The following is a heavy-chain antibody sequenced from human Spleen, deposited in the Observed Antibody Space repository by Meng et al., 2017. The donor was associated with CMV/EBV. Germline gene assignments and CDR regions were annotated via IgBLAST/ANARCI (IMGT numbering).Heavy chain of an antibody. D-gene: IGHD6-19*01. CDR2: LYPGDSDI. Sequence: SGSPFHTYWFGWVRQMPGKALEWIGILYPGDSDIRYSPSFQGQVSISADKSITTAYLQWSSLKASDTAIYYCTRRVGRAVAGTHFDYWGQGSLVTVSS. CDR1: GSPFHTYW. CDR3: TRRVGRAVAGTHFDY. J-gene: IGHJ4*02. V-gene: IGHV5-51*01.